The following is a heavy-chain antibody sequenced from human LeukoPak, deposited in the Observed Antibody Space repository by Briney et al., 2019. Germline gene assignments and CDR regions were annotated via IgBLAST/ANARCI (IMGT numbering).Heavy chain of an antibody. D-gene: IGHD2-8*01. CDR3: AARGICCTNGVCYTDYDY. V-gene: IGHV1-58*02. CDR2: IVVGSGNT. CDR1: GFTFTSSA. Sequence: SVKVSCKASGFTFTSSAMRWVRQARGQRLEWIGWIVVGSGNTNYAQKFQERVTITRDMSTSTAYMELSSLRSEDTAVYYCAARGICCTNGVCYTDYDYWGQGTLVTVSS. J-gene: IGHJ4*02.